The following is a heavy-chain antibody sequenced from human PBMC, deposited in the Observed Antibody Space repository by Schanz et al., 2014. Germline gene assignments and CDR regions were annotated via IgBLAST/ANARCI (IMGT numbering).Heavy chain of an antibody. CDR3: ARDRRRYCSTASCLHDNWFDP. D-gene: IGHD2-2*01. CDR1: GYTFVSYS. Sequence: QVQVEQSGPEVKKPGASVTVSCQASGYTFVSYSMHWVRQAPGQGLEWMGIINLSGGSTNNAQKFQGRLTMTTDTSTSTAYMELRSLRSDDTAVYYCARDRRRYCSTASCLHDNWFDPWGQGTLVTVSS. CDR2: INLSGGST. V-gene: IGHV1-46*01. J-gene: IGHJ5*02.